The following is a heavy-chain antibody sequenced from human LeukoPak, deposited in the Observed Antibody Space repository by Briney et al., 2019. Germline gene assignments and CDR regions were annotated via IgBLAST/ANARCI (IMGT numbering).Heavy chain of an antibody. D-gene: IGHD3-9*01. Sequence: TSETLSLTCTVSGYSISSGYYWGWIRQPPGKGLEWIGSIYHSGSTYYNPSLKSRVTISVDTSKNQFSLKLSSVTAADTAVYYCARLTPYYDISLWSGNYYYYYMDVWGKGTTVTISS. CDR1: GYSISSGYY. J-gene: IGHJ6*03. V-gene: IGHV4-38-2*02. CDR2: IYHSGST. CDR3: ARLTPYYDISLWSGNYYYYYMDV.